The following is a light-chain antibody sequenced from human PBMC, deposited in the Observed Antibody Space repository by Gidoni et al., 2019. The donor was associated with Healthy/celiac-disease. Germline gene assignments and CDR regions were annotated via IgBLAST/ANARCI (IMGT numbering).Light chain of an antibody. Sequence: EIVLTQSPGTLSLSPGERATLPCRASQSVSSSYLAWYQQKPGQAPRLLIYGASSRAPGIPDRFSGSGSGTDFTLTISRLEPEDFAVYYWQQYGSSPLTFGGGTKVEIK. V-gene: IGKV3-20*01. CDR3: QQYGSSPLT. CDR2: GAS. CDR1: QSVSSSY. J-gene: IGKJ4*01.